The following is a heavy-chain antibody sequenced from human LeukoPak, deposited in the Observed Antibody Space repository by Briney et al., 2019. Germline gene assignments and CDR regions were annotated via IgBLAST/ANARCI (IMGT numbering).Heavy chain of an antibody. CDR2: IYYSGST. Sequence: PSETLSLTCTVSGGSISSYYWSWIRQPPGKGLEWIGYIYYSGSTNYNPSLKSRVTISVDTSKNQFSLKLSSVTAADTAVYYCARRDYDFWSGYYWFDPWGQGTLVTVSS. D-gene: IGHD3-3*01. CDR1: GGSISSYY. V-gene: IGHV4-59*08. CDR3: ARRDYDFWSGYYWFDP. J-gene: IGHJ5*02.